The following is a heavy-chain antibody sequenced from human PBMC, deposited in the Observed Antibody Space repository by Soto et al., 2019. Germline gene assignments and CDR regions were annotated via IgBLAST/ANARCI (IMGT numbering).Heavy chain of an antibody. CDR2: IYYSGST. D-gene: IGHD6-19*01. J-gene: IGHJ4*02. CDR1: GGSISISSYY. CDR3: ARHEAVAGQAFDY. V-gene: IGHV4-39*01. Sequence: SETLSLTCTVSGGSISISSYYWGWILQPPGKGLEWIGSIYYSGSTYYNPSLKSRVTISVDTSKNQFSLKLSSVTAADTAVYYCARHEAVAGQAFDYWGQGTLVTVSS.